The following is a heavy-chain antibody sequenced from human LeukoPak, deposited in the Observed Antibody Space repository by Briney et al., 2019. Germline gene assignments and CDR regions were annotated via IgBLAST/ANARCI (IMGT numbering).Heavy chain of an antibody. CDR2: ISSNGGST. CDR1: GFTFSSYA. Sequence: GGSLRLSCSASGFTFSSYAMHRVRQAPGKGLEYVSAISSNGGSTYYADSVKGRFTISRDNSKNTLYLQMSSLRAEDTAVYYCVGCSSTSCYDYWGQGTLVTVSS. J-gene: IGHJ4*02. D-gene: IGHD2-2*01. CDR3: VGCSSTSCYDY. V-gene: IGHV3-64D*06.